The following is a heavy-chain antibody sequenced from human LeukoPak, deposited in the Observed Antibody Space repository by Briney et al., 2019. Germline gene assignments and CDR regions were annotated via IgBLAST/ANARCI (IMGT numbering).Heavy chain of an antibody. CDR1: GFTFSRNG. Sequence: GRSLRLSCAASGFTFSRNGMHWVRQAPGKGLEWVAVISYDGYNKYYADSVKGRFTISRDNSKNTLYLQMNSLRSEDTAVYYCARDSFMVHHAFDIWGQGTMVTVSS. CDR3: ARDSFMVHHAFDI. CDR2: ISYDGYNK. J-gene: IGHJ3*02. D-gene: IGHD1-1*01. V-gene: IGHV3-30*03.